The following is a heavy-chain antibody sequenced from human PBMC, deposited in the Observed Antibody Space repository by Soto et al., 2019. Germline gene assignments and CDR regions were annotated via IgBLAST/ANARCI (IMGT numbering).Heavy chain of an antibody. Sequence: GGSLRLPCAASGFTFTSYAMSWIRRAPGKGMEWVSAISGSGGSTNYADSVKGRFTISRDNSKNTLYLQMNSLRAEDTAVYYCAKGYYYDSSGTLGYWGQGTLVTVSS. CDR2: ISGSGGST. J-gene: IGHJ4*02. D-gene: IGHD3-22*01. CDR3: AKGYYYDSSGTLGY. CDR1: GFTFTSYA. V-gene: IGHV3-23*01.